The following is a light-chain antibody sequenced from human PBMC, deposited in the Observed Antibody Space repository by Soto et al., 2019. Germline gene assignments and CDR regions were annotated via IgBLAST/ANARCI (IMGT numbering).Light chain of an antibody. CDR3: QQRSNWLT. CDR2: DAS. J-gene: IGKJ4*01. V-gene: IGKV3-11*01. CDR1: QSVSSY. Sequence: EIVLTQSPATLSLSPGERAILSCRASQSVSSYLAWYQQKPGQAPRLLIYDASNRATGIPARFSGSGSGTDFTLTISILEPEEFAFYYCQQRSNWLTFGGGTKVEIK.